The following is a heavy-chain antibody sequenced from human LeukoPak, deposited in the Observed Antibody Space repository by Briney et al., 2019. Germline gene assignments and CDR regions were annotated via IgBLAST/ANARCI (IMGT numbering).Heavy chain of an antibody. CDR1: GGTFSSYA. D-gene: IGHD3-22*01. CDR2: IIPIFGTA. J-gene: IGHJ3*02. V-gene: IGHV1-69*05. Sequence: ASVKVSCKASGGTFSSYAISWVRQAPGQGLEWMGGIIPIFGTANYAQKFQGRVTITTDESTSTAYMELSSLRSEDTAVYYCAIPPSYYYDSSGYSPDAFDIWGQGTMVTVSS. CDR3: AIPPSYYYDSSGYSPDAFDI.